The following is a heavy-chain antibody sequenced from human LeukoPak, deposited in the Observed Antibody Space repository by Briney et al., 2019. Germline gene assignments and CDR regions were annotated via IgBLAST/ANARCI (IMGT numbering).Heavy chain of an antibody. J-gene: IGHJ4*02. CDR3: ARDKVVGATHFDY. D-gene: IGHD1-26*01. CDR1: GFTFSSYS. V-gene: IGHV3-21*01. CDR2: ISSSSSYI. Sequence: GGSLRLSCEASGFTFSSYSMNWVRQAPGKGLEWVSSISSSSSYIYYADSVKGRFTISRDNAKNSLSLQTNSLRAEDTAVYYCARDKVVGATHFDYWGQGTLVTVSS.